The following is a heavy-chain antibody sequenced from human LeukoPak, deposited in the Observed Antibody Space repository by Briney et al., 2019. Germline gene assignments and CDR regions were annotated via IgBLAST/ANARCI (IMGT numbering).Heavy chain of an antibody. CDR2: ISGYNGNT. Sequence: ASVKVSCKASGYTFTSYGISWVRQAPGQGLQWMGWISGYNGNTNYAQKLQGRVTMTTDTSTSTAYMELRSLRSDDTAVYYCARDSPGASYGFKFSDYWGQGTLVTVSS. D-gene: IGHD5-18*01. J-gene: IGHJ4*02. CDR3: ARDSPGASYGFKFSDY. V-gene: IGHV1-18*01. CDR1: GYTFTSYG.